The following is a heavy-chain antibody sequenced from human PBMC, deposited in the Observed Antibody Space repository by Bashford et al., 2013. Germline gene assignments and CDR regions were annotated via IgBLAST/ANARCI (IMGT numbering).Heavy chain of an antibody. Sequence: GGPVRLSCAVSGFTFSRYYSELGPPGSRKGAWSGWANINAEGSDKNYVDSVKGRFTISRDNAKNSLYLQMNSLRAEDTAVYYCARDFRDDSSGYQWAYWGRGNPGHRLL. CDR2: INAEGSDK. D-gene: IGHD3-22*01. J-gene: IGHJ4*02. V-gene: IGHV3-7*01. CDR3: ARDFRDDSSGYQWAY. CDR1: GFTFSRYY.